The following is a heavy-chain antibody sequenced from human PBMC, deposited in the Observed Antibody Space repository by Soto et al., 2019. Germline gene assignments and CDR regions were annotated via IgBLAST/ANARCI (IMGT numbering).Heavy chain of an antibody. Sequence: EVQLLESGGGLVQPGGSLRFSCAASGFTFSSYAMSWVRQAPGKGLEWVSAISGSGGSTYYADSVKGRFTISRDNSKNTLYLQMNSLRAEDTAVYYCAKEGGGSTVTYYYYYMDVWGKGTTVTVSS. J-gene: IGHJ6*03. D-gene: IGHD4-4*01. V-gene: IGHV3-23*01. CDR1: GFTFSSYA. CDR3: AKEGGGSTVTYYYYYMDV. CDR2: ISGSGGST.